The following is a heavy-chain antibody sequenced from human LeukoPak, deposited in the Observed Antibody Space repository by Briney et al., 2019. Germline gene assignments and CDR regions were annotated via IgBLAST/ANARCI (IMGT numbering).Heavy chain of an antibody. CDR1: GGSLSSYY. J-gene: IGHJ4*02. D-gene: IGHD2-2*01. CDR3: ARQRSSTSCLDY. Sequence: SETLSLTCTVSGGSLSSYYWSWIRQPPGKGLEWIGYIYYSGSTNYNPSLKSRVTISVDTSKNQFSLKLSSVTAADTAVYYCARQRSSTSCLDYWGQGTLVTVSS. CDR2: IYYSGST. V-gene: IGHV4-59*08.